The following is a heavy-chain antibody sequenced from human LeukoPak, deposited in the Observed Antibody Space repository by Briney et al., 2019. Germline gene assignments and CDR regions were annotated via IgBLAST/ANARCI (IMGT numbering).Heavy chain of an antibody. D-gene: IGHD5-18*01. Sequence: SETLSLTCTVSGGSISSSSYYWGWIRQPPGKGLEWIGSIYYSGSTYYNPSLKSRVTISVDTSKNQFSLKLSSVTAADTAVYYCARGQKHLWLHKDYWGQGTLVTVSS. V-gene: IGHV4-39*01. J-gene: IGHJ4*02. CDR3: ARGQKHLWLHKDY. CDR2: IYYSGST. CDR1: GGSISSSSYY.